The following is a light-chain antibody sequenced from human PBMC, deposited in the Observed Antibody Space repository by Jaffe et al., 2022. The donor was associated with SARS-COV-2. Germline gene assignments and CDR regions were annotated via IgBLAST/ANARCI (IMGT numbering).Light chain of an antibody. Sequence: DIQMTQSPSALSASVGDRVTITCRASQSVSGWLAWYQQKPGKAPKHLISQASTLDSGVPSRFSGSGSGTEFTLTISSLQPDDSATYYCQQYDSYSWTFGQGTKVEVK. CDR1: QSVSGW. CDR3: QQYDSYSWT. CDR2: QAS. V-gene: IGKV1-5*03. J-gene: IGKJ1*01.